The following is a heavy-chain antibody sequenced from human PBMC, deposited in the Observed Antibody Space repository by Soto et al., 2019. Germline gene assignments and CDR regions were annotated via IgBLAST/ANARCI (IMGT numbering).Heavy chain of an antibody. CDR1: RFTFSNYA. CDR3: ARSPGYCSTTRCYGRDFAMDV. V-gene: IGHV3-30-3*01. CDR2: ISFDGSTT. J-gene: IGHJ6*02. Sequence: QVQLVEFGGGVVQPGRSLRLSCAASRFTFSNYAMHWVRQAPGKGLQWVALISFDGSTTYYADSVKGRFTISRDNSKNTLYLQMNSLRAEDTAVYYCARSPGYCSTTRCYGRDFAMDVWGQGTTVTVSS. D-gene: IGHD2-2*01.